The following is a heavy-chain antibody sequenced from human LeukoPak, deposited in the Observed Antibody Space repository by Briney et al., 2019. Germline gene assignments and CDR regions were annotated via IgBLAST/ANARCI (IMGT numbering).Heavy chain of an antibody. CDR1: GFTFSSYA. CDR2: ISGSGGST. J-gene: IGHJ4*02. D-gene: IGHD2-21*01. Sequence: GGSLRLSCAASGFTFSSYAMSWVRQAPGKGLEWVSAISGSGGSTYYADSVKGRFTISRDNSKNTLYLQTNSLRAEDTAVYYCAKVPRCGGDCYWRGYYFDCWGQGTLVTVSS. V-gene: IGHV3-23*01. CDR3: AKVPRCGGDCYWRGYYFDC.